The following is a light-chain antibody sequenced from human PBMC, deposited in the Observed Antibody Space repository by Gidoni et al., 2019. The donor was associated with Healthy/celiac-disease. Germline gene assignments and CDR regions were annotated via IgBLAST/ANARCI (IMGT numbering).Light chain of an antibody. CDR2: GNS. Sequence: QSVLTQPPSVSGAPGQRVTISCTGRSSNIGAGYDVHWYQQLPGTAPKLLIYGNSNRPSGVPDRFSGSKSGTAASLAITGLQAEDEADYYCQSYDSSLSAFYVFGTGTKGTVL. J-gene: IGLJ1*01. CDR1: SSNIGAGYD. V-gene: IGLV1-40*01. CDR3: QSYDSSLSAFYV.